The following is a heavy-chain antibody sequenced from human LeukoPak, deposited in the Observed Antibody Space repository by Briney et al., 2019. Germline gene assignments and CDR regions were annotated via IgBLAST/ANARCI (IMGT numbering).Heavy chain of an antibody. CDR1: GFTFGDHV. J-gene: IGHJ5*02. CDR3: VRGQARDTTPAGWGSHLDR. CDR2: IDWNGGTS. Sequence: PGGSRRLSCAASGFTFGDHVMHWVRQAPGKRREWVSAIDWNGGTSAYAVSVKGRFTISRDDAKSILYLQMNSLRPEDTAFYSCVRGQARDTTPAGWGSHLDRWGLGTLVTVSS. D-gene: IGHD4-11*01. V-gene: IGHV3-20*04.